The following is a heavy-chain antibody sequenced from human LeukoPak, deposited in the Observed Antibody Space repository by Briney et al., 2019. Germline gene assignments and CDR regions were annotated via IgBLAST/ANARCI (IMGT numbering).Heavy chain of an antibody. J-gene: IGHJ6*03. CDR1: GYTLISYG. CDR3: ARTVFPYYYMDV. D-gene: IGHD4-11*01. Sequence: GASVKVSCKASGYTLISYGISWVRQAPGQGLEWMGWISVYNGNTNYAQKLQGRVTMTTDTSTNTAYMELRSLRSDDTAVYYCARTVFPYYYMDVWGKGTTVTVSS. V-gene: IGHV1-18*01. CDR2: ISVYNGNT.